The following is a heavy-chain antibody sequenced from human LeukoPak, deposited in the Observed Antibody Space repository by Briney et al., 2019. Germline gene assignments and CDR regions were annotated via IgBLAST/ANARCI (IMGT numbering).Heavy chain of an antibody. J-gene: IGHJ4*02. V-gene: IGHV4-39*01. Sequence: SETLSLTCTVSGVSITSSSDYWGWIRQPPGKGLEWIGSILYSGSTYYNPSLESRLTMSIDTSKNQFSLKLSSVTAADTAAYYCARHYYDSSGYRRDYYLDYWGQGTPVTVSS. CDR1: GVSITSSSDY. D-gene: IGHD3-22*01. CDR2: ILYSGST. CDR3: ARHYYDSSGYRRDYYLDY.